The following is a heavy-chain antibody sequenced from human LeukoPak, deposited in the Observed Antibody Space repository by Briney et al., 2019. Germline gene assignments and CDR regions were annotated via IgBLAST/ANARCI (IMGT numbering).Heavy chain of an antibody. J-gene: IGHJ4*02. V-gene: IGHV4-59*01. Sequence: SETLSLTCTVSGGSISSYYWSWIRQPPGKGLEWIGYIYYSGSTNYNPSLKSRVTISVDTSKNQFSLKLSSVTAADTAVYYCASAIGSGYYYDYWGQGTLVTVSS. CDR3: ASAIGSGYYYDY. CDR2: IYYSGST. CDR1: GGSISSYY. D-gene: IGHD3-22*01.